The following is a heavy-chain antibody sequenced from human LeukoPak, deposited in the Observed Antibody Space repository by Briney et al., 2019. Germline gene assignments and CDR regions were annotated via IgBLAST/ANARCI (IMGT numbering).Heavy chain of an antibody. CDR1: GLTFSDTW. Sequence: GGSLRLSCAASGLTFSDTWMTWVRQAPGKGPEWVGRIKSKTDGGTTDYAAPVKGRFTISRDDSKNTLYLQMNSLKTEDTAVYYCTTDRPSYIAVAGTGDYWGQGTLVTVSS. CDR3: TTDRPSYIAVAGTGDY. V-gene: IGHV3-15*01. D-gene: IGHD6-19*01. J-gene: IGHJ4*02. CDR2: IKSKTDGGTT.